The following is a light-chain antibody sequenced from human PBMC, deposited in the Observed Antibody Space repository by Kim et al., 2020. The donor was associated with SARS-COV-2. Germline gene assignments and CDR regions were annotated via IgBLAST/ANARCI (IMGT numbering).Light chain of an antibody. J-gene: IGKJ1*01. Sequence: DIQMTQSPSSLSASVGDRVTITCRTSQFINNYLSWYQQKPGRAPKLLIYAASSLQGGVPSRFSGSGSGTEFTLTINSLQPEDFATYYCQQSHTTPSFGQGTKVDIK. V-gene: IGKV1-39*01. CDR1: QFINNY. CDR2: AAS. CDR3: QQSHTTPS.